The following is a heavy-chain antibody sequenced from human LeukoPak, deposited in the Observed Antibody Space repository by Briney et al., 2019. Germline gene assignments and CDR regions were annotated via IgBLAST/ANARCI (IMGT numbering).Heavy chain of an antibody. CDR1: GGSISSGGYY. V-gene: IGHV4-31*03. CDR2: IYYSGST. Sequence: PSQTLSLTCTVSGGSISSGGYYWSWIRQHPGKGLEWIGYIYYSGSTNYNPSLKSRVTISVDTSKNQFSLKLSSVTAADTAVYYCARARLNYYYGMDVWGQGTTVTVSS. J-gene: IGHJ6*02. CDR3: ARARLNYYYGMDV.